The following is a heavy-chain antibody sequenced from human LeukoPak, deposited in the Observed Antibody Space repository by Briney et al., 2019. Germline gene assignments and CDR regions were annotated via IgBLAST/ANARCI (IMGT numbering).Heavy chain of an antibody. CDR1: GYSFTTYW. Sequence: GEALKISCKGSGYSFTTYWIGWVRPMPGKSLEWVGVIYPGDSDTRYSPSFQGQVTISADKSTSTAYLQWNSLKSSDNAMYYCARRLGATDNFDFWGRGTLVTVSS. CDR2: IYPGDSDT. J-gene: IGHJ4*02. V-gene: IGHV5-51*01. D-gene: IGHD1-26*01. CDR3: ARRLGATDNFDF.